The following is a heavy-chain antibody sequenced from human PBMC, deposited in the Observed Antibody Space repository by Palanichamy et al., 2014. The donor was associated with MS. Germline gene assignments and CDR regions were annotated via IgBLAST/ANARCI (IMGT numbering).Heavy chain of an antibody. CDR2: ISGSGGST. J-gene: IGHJ4*02. D-gene: IGHD3-3*01. CDR1: GFTFSKYA. V-gene: IGHV3-23*01. Sequence: EAQVLESGEGLAQPGGSLRLSCVATGFTFSKYAMSWVRQAPGKGLEWVSGISGSGGSTYYADSVKGRFTISRDNSKNTLYLQINSLRPEDTALYYCAKDASITIFGVADQPFDYWGQGTLVTVSA. CDR3: AKDASITIFGVADQPFDY.